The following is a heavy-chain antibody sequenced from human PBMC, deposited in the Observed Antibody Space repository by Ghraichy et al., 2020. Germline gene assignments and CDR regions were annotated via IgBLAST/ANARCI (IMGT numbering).Heavy chain of an antibody. Sequence: GGSLRLSCAASGFTFSSYAMSWVRQAPGKGLEWVSAISGSGGSTYYADSVKGRFTISRDNSKNTLYLQMNSLRAEDTAVYYCAKSETPHRATVTKFDYWGQGTLVTVSS. J-gene: IGHJ4*02. CDR1: GFTFSSYA. V-gene: IGHV3-23*01. CDR2: ISGSGGST. D-gene: IGHD4-11*01. CDR3: AKSETPHRATVTKFDY.